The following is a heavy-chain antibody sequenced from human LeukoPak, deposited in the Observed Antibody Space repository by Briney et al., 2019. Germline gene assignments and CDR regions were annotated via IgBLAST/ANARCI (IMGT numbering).Heavy chain of an antibody. Sequence: SETLSLTCTVSGGSISSSSYYWGWIRQPPGKGLEWIGSIYYSGSTYYNPSLKSRVTISVDTSKNQFSLKLSSVTAADTAVYYCARERMYAVAGSPTRYYYYGMDVWGQGTTVTVSS. CDR1: GGSISSSSYY. CDR2: IYYSGST. D-gene: IGHD6-19*01. J-gene: IGHJ6*02. V-gene: IGHV4-39*07. CDR3: ARERMYAVAGSPTRYYYYGMDV.